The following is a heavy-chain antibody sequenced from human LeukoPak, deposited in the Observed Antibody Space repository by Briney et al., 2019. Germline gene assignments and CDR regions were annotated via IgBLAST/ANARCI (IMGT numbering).Heavy chain of an antibody. V-gene: IGHV4-34*01. CDR1: GGSFSGYY. CDR2: INHSGST. D-gene: IGHD2-2*01. CDR3: ARYRYCSSTSCYRGASMWFDP. J-gene: IGHJ5*02. Sequence: SETLSLTCAVYGGSFSGYYWSWIRQPPGKGLEWIGEINHSGSTNYNPSLKSRVTISIDTSKNQFSLKLSSVTASDTAVYYCARYRYCSSTSCYRGASMWFDPWGQGTLVTVSS.